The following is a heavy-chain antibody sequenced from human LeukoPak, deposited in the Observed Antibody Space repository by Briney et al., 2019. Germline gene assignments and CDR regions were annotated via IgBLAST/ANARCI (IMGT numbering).Heavy chain of an antibody. CDR2: ISSSSSYI. CDR3: ASVSGGVYEAVDFDY. J-gene: IGHJ4*02. Sequence: GGSLKLSCAASGFTFSSYSMNWARQAPGKGLEWVSSISSSSSYIYYADSVKGRFTISRNNAKNSLYLQMNSLRAEDTAVYYCASVSGGVYEAVDFDYWGQGTLVTVSS. V-gene: IGHV3-21*01. D-gene: IGHD5/OR15-5a*01. CDR1: GFTFSSYS.